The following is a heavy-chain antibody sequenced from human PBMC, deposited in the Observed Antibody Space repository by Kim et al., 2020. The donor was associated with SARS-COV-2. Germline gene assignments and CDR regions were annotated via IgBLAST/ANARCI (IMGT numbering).Heavy chain of an antibody. V-gene: IGHV3-23*01. CDR3: AKDNGGYVWNYYYGIDV. J-gene: IGHJ6*01. CDR1: EFTFSNFA. Sequence: GGSLRLSCEASEFTFSNFAMTWVRQAPGKGLEWVSAITATGGDTYYADSVKGRSTISRDNSKKALFLQIHSLRAEDTAIYYCAKDNGGYVWNYYYGIDV. CDR2: ITATGGDT. D-gene: IGHD3-16*01.